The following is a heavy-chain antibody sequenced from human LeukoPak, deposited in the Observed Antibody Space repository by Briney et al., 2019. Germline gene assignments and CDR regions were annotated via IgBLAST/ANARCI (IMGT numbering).Heavy chain of an antibody. D-gene: IGHD1-26*01. CDR2: INPNSGGT. CDR3: ARDPLSGSYADY. J-gene: IGHJ4*02. V-gene: IGHV1-2*02. CDR1: GYTFTGYY. Sequence: ASVKVSCKASGYTFTGYYMHWVRQAPGQGLEWMGWINPNSGGTNYAQKFQGTVTMTRDTSISTAYMELSRLRSDDTAVYYCARDPLSGSYADYWGQGTLVTVSS.